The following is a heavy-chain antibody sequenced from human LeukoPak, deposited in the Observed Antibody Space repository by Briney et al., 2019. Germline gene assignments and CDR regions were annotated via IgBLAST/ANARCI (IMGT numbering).Heavy chain of an antibody. V-gene: IGHV3-30*04. CDR2: ISYDGSNK. Sequence: PGGSLRLSCAASGFTFSSYAMHWVRQAPGKGLEWVAVISYDGSNKYYADSVKGRFTISRDNTKNTLYLQMNSLRAEDTAVYYCARGGYSYDMDVFGGWFGLDYWGQGTLVTVSS. CDR3: ARGGYSYDMDVFGGWFGLDY. CDR1: GFTFSSYA. J-gene: IGHJ4*02. D-gene: IGHD5-18*01.